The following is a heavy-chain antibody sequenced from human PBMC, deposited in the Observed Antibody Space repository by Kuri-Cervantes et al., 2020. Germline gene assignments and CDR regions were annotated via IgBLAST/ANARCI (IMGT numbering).Heavy chain of an antibody. J-gene: IGHJ4*02. Sequence: SVNVSCKVSGYTLTELSMHWVRQAPGKGLEWMGGFDPEDCETIYAQKFQGRVTMTEDTSTDTAYMELSRLRSEDTAVYYCARVSKRRTTVTRWSWFDYWGQGTLVTVSS. D-gene: IGHD4-17*01. CDR2: FDPEDCET. CDR1: GYTLTELS. V-gene: IGHV1-24*01. CDR3: ARVSKRRTTVTRWSWFDY.